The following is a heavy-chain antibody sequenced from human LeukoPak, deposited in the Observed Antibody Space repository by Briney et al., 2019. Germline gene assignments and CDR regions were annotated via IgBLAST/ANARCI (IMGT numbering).Heavy chain of an antibody. CDR2: IYYSGST. V-gene: IGHV4-30-4*01. D-gene: IGHD2-2*01. Sequence: PSETLSLTCTVSGGSISSGDYYWSWIRQPPGKGLEWIGYIYYSGSTYYNPSLKSRVTISVDTSKNQFSLKLSSVTAADTAVYYCARSCSSTSCKGAFDIWGQGTMVTVSS. CDR3: ARSCSSTSCKGAFDI. CDR1: GGSISSGDYY. J-gene: IGHJ3*02.